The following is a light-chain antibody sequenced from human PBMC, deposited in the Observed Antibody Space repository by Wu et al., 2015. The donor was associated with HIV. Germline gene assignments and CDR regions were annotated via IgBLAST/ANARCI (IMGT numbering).Light chain of an antibody. V-gene: IGKV1-NL1*01. J-gene: IGKJ2*03. CDR1: QGIRNE. CDR3: QQHSSIPYS. Sequence: DIQMTQSPSSLSASVGDRVTITCRASQGIRNELVWYQQQPGQAPKLLMYAASTLESGVPSRFSGTGYGTDFTLTISGLQPDDFATYYCQQHSSIPYSFGQGTRLDIK. CDR2: AAS.